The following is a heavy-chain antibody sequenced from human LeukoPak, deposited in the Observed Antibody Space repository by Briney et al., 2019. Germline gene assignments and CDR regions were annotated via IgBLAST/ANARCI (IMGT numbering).Heavy chain of an antibody. D-gene: IGHD2-2*01. CDR1: GYSFTSYW. CDR3: ARLSAVNCSSTSRPNWFDP. V-gene: IGHV5-51*01. Sequence: GESLKISCKGSGYSFTSYWIGWVRQMPGKGLEWMGIIYPGDSDTRCSPSFQGQVTISADKSISTAYLQWSSLKASDTAMYYCARLSAVNCSSTSRPNWFDPWGQGTLVTVSS. CDR2: IYPGDSDT. J-gene: IGHJ5*02.